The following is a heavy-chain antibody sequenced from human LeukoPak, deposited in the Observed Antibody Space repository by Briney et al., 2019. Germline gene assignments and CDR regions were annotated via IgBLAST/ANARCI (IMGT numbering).Heavy chain of an antibody. Sequence: GRSLRLSCAASGFTFEDHVMHWVRQAPGKGLEWVGNINQDGSVKHYVDSVRGRFTISRDNARNSVYLQMSALRVEDTAVYYCTRDFVFWGQGSLVTASS. J-gene: IGHJ4*02. V-gene: IGHV3-7*01. D-gene: IGHD3-3*01. CDR1: GFTFEDHV. CDR2: INQDGSVK. CDR3: TRDFVF.